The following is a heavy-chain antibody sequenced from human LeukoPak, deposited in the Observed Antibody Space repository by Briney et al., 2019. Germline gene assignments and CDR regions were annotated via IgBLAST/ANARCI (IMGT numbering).Heavy chain of an antibody. CDR3: GRWASSGYYQNVDY. CDR2: IYYSGST. D-gene: IGHD3-22*01. V-gene: IGHV4-59*01. J-gene: IGHJ4*02. CDR1: GGSISTYY. Sequence: PSETLSLTCTVSGGSISTYYWSWVRQPPGKGLEWIGYIYYSGSTNYNPSLKSRVTISLDTSKNQFSLKLSSVTAADTAVYYCGRWASSGYYQNVDYWGQGTLGTVSS.